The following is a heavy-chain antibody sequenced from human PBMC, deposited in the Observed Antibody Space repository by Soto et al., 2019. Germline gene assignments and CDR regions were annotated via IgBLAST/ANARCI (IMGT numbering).Heavy chain of an antibody. Sequence: SVKVSCKASGGTFSSYAISWVRQAPGQGLEWMGGIIPIFGTANYAQKFQGRVTITADKSTSTAYMELSSLRSEDTAVYYCARGYHYDFWSGYLSYYGMDVWGQGTTVTVSS. J-gene: IGHJ6*02. D-gene: IGHD3-3*01. V-gene: IGHV1-69*06. CDR2: IIPIFGTA. CDR3: ARGYHYDFWSGYLSYYGMDV. CDR1: GGTFSSYA.